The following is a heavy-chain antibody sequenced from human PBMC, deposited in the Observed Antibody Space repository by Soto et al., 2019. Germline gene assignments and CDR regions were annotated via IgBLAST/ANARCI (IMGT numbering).Heavy chain of an antibody. CDR2: TYYRSSWYN. D-gene: IGHD1-7*01. V-gene: IGHV6-1*01. Sequence: QVQLQESGPGLVKPSQTLSLTCAISGDSVSSNSAAWNWIRLSPSRGLGWLARTYYRSSWYNDSAVSVRSRITVNPDTSKNQFSLQLTSVTPEDTAVYYCAGTTSHQWYYMDVWGKGTTVTVSS. J-gene: IGHJ6*03. CDR1: GDSVSSNSAA. CDR3: AGTTSHQWYYMDV.